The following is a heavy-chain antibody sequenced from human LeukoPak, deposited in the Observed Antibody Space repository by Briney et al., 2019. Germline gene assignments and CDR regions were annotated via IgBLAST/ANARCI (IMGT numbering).Heavy chain of an antibody. Sequence: GASVKVSCKASGYTFTGYYMHWVRQAPGQGLEWMGWINPNSGGTNYAQKFQGRVTMTRDTSISTAYMELSRLRSDDTAVYYCARELLWSGELQFPFDYWGQGTLVTVSS. CDR2: INPNSGGT. J-gene: IGHJ4*02. V-gene: IGHV1-2*02. CDR3: ARELLWSGELQFPFDY. D-gene: IGHD3-10*01. CDR1: GYTFTGYY.